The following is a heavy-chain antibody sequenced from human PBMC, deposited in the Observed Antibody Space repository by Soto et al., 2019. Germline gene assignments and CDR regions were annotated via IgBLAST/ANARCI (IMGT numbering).Heavy chain of an antibody. CDR3: AREEWLVTRGAFDI. CDR1: GGSISSYY. J-gene: IGHJ3*02. CDR2: IYYSGST. Sequence: PSETLSLTCTVSGGSISSYYWSWIRQPPGKGLEWIGYIYYSGSTNYNPSLKNRVTISVDTSKNQFSLKLSSVAAADTAVYYCAREEWLVTRGAFDIWGQGTMVTVSS. V-gene: IGHV4-59*12. D-gene: IGHD6-19*01.